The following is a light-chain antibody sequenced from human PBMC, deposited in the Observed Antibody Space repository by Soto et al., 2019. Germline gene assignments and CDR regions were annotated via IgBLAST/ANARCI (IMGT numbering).Light chain of an antibody. CDR2: NTN. CDR3: VLYMGSGSVV. Sequence: QTVVTQEPSFSVSPGGTVTLTCGLSSGSVSTSYYPSWYQQTPGQAPRTLIYNTNSRFSGVPDRFSGSIVGNKAALTITGAQAEDESDYYCVLYMGSGSVVFGGGTQLTVL. CDR1: SGSVSTSYY. J-gene: IGLJ2*01. V-gene: IGLV8-61*01.